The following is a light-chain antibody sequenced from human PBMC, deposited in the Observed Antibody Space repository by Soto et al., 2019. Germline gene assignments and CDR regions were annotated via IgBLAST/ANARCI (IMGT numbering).Light chain of an antibody. Sequence: EIVMTQSPATLSVSPGGRATLSCRASQSISDTVAGYQQKPGQAPRLLIHGASTRAPGFPARFSGSGSGTDFTLTISSLQSEDFAVYYCQQYDNWPWTFGQGTKVEIK. CDR1: QSISDT. CDR2: GAS. J-gene: IGKJ1*01. CDR3: QQYDNWPWT. V-gene: IGKV3-15*01.